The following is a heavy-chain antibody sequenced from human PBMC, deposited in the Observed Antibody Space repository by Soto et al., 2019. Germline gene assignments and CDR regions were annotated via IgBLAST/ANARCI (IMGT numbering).Heavy chain of an antibody. D-gene: IGHD6-6*01. J-gene: IGHJ4*02. V-gene: IGHV3-53*01. CDR3: ARVRIAARRSLDY. CDR2: IYSGGST. CDR1: GFTVSSNY. Sequence: GGSLRLSCAASGFTVSSNYMSWVRQAPGKGLEWVSVIYSGGSTYYADSVKGRFTISRDNSKNTLYLQMNSLRAEDTAVYYCARVRIAARRSLDYWGQGTLVTVSS.